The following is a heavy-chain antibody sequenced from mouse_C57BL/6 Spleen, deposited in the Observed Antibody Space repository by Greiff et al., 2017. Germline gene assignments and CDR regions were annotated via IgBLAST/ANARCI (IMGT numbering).Heavy chain of an antibody. Sequence: VQLQQSGPELVKPGASVKISCKASGYAFSSSWMNWVKQRPGKGLEWIGRLYPGDGDTHYNGKFKGKATLTADKSSSTAYMQLSSLTSEDSAVYFCASSLLHAMDYWGQGTSVTVSS. D-gene: IGHD1-1*01. CDR1: GYAFSSSW. J-gene: IGHJ4*01. CDR3: ASSLLHAMDY. CDR2: LYPGDGDT. V-gene: IGHV1-82*01.